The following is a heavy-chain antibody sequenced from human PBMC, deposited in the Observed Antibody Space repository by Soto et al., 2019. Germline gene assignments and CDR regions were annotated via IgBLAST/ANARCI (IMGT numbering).Heavy chain of an antibody. J-gene: IGHJ4*02. CDR2: ISGSGGST. Sequence: EVQLLESGGGLVQPGGSLRLSCAASGFTFSSYAMSWVRQAPGKGLEWVSAISGSGGSTYYADSVKGRFTISRDNSKNTLYLQMNSLRAEDTAVYYCAKVYYDILTGYYNLKGPFDYWGQGTLVTVSS. CDR3: AKVYYDILTGYYNLKGPFDY. V-gene: IGHV3-23*01. D-gene: IGHD3-9*01. CDR1: GFTFSSYA.